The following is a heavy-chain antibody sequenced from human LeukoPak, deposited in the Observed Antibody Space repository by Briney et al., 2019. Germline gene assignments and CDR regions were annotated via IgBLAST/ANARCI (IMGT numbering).Heavy chain of an antibody. Sequence: SETLSLTCTVSGGSISSSSYYWGWIRQPPGKGLEWIGSIYYSGSTYYNPSLKSRVTISVDTSKNQFSLKLSSVTAADTAVYYCASWTEMATIGAGYWGQGTLVTVSS. D-gene: IGHD5-12*01. CDR1: GGSISSSSYY. V-gene: IGHV4-39*01. CDR3: ASWTEMATIGAGY. CDR2: IYYSGST. J-gene: IGHJ4*02.